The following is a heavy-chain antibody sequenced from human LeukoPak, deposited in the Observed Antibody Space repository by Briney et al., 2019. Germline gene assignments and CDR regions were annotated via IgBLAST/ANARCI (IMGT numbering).Heavy chain of an antibody. Sequence: ESGPTLVNPTQTLTLTCTFSGFSLSTSGMCVSWIRQPPGKGLEWIGYIYYSGSTYYNPSLKSRVTISVDTSKNQFSLKLSSVTAADTAVYYCARGEGCGGDCYSGAWFDPWGQGTLVTVSS. V-gene: IGHV4-30-4*08. CDR2: IYYSGST. J-gene: IGHJ5*02. D-gene: IGHD2-21*01. CDR3: ARGEGCGGDCYSGAWFDP. CDR1: GFSLSTSGMC.